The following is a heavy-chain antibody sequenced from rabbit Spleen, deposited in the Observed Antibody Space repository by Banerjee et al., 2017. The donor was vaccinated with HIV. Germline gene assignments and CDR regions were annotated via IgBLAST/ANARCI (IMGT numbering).Heavy chain of an antibody. Sequence: QEQLEESGGDLVKPEGSLTLTCTASGFSFSSSYWICWVRQAPGKGLEWIGCILTGGGNTYYANWAKGRFTISKTSSTTVTLQMTSLTVADTATYFCARSGGDIYDFKLLGPGTLVTVS. CDR3: ARSGGDIYDFKL. CDR2: ILTGGGNT. D-gene: IGHD2-1*01. J-gene: IGHJ4*01. V-gene: IGHV1S45*01. CDR1: GFSFSSSYW.